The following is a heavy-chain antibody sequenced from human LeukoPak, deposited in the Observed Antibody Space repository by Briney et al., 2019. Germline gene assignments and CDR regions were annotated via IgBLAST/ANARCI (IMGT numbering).Heavy chain of an antibody. Sequence: SVKVSCKASGGTFSSYANSWVRQAPGQGLEWMGGIIPIFGTANYAQKFQGRVTITTDESTSTAYMELSSLRSEDTAVYYCARNPTPRQLAYYMDVWGKGTTVTVSS. D-gene: IGHD6-6*01. CDR3: ARNPTPRQLAYYMDV. V-gene: IGHV1-69*05. J-gene: IGHJ6*03. CDR1: GGTFSSYA. CDR2: IIPIFGTA.